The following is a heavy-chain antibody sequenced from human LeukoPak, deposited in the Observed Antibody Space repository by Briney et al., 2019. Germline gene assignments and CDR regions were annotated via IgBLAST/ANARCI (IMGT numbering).Heavy chain of an antibody. D-gene: IGHD3-10*01. Sequence: GSLRLSCAASGLTFSSYAMSWVRQAPGKGLEWVSAISGSAGSTYYADSVKGRFIISRDNSKYTLYLQMNSLRAEDTAIYYCAKAVTRGYYYMDAWGKGTTVTVSS. J-gene: IGHJ6*03. V-gene: IGHV3-23*01. CDR2: ISGSAGST. CDR3: AKAVTRGYYYMDA. CDR1: GLTFSSYA.